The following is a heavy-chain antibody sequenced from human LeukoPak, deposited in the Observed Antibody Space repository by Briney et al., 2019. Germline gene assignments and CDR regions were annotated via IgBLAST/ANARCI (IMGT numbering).Heavy chain of an antibody. CDR2: IIPIFGTA. V-gene: IGHV1-69*13. CDR3: ARSLGDYDAFDI. J-gene: IGHJ3*02. Sequence: ASVKVSCKASGGTFSSYAISWVRQAPGQGLEWMGGIIPIFGTANYAQKFQGRATITADESTSTAYMELSSLRSEDTAVYYCARSLGDYDAFDIWGQGTMVTVSS. D-gene: IGHD4-17*01. CDR1: GGTFSSYA.